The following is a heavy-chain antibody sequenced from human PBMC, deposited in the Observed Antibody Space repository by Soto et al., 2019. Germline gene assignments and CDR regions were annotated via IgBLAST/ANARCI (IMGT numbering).Heavy chain of an antibody. CDR1: GFTFTSSA. D-gene: IGHD6-13*01. CDR2: IVVGSGNT. V-gene: IGHV1-58*01. Sequence: ASVKVSCKASGFTFTSSAVQWVRQARGQRLEWIGWIVVGSGNTNYAQKFQERVTITRDMSTSTAYMELSSLRSEDTAVYYCAAGGGSSWSPYYFDYRGQGTLVTVSS. J-gene: IGHJ4*02. CDR3: AAGGGSSWSPYYFDY.